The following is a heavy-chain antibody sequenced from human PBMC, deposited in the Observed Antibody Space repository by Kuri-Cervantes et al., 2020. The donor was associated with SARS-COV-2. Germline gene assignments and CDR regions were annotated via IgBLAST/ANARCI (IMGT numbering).Heavy chain of an antibody. CDR2: IIPIFGTA. CDR3: AIRVEKGVGDYYYYYDMDV. D-gene: IGHD3-10*01. J-gene: IGHJ6*03. V-gene: IGHV1-69*05. Sequence: SVKVSCKASGGTFSSYAISWVRQAPGQGLEWMGGIIPIFGTANYAQKFQGRVTITTDESTSTAYMELSSLRSEDTAVYYCAIRVEKGVGDYYYYYDMDVWGKGTTVTVSS. CDR1: GGTFSSYA.